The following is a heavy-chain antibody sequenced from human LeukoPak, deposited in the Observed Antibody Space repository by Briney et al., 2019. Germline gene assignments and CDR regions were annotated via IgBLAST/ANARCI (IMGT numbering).Heavy chain of an antibody. J-gene: IGHJ6*03. V-gene: IGHV3-11*04. Sequence: GGSLRLSCAASGFTFSDYYMSWIRQAPGKGLEWVSYISSSGSTIYYADSVKGRFTISRDNAKNSLYLQMNSLRAEDTAVYYCARSSLDYDFWSAENYYYMDVWGKGTTVTVSS. CDR2: ISSSGSTI. D-gene: IGHD3-3*01. CDR1: GFTFSDYY. CDR3: ARSSLDYDFWSAENYYYMDV.